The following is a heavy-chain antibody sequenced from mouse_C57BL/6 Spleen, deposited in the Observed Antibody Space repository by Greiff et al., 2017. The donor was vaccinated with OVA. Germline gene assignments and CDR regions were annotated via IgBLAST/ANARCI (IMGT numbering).Heavy chain of an antibody. CDR3: ARGGLYYDYDDGYAMDY. D-gene: IGHD2-4*01. J-gene: IGHJ4*01. Sequence: EVKLMESGGGLVKPGGSLKLSCAASGFTFSDYGMHWVRQAPEKGLEWVAYISSGSSTIYYADTVKGRFTISRDNAKNTLFLQMTSLRSEDTAMYYCARGGLYYDYDDGYAMDYWGQGTSVTVSS. CDR2: ISSGSSTI. V-gene: IGHV5-17*01. CDR1: GFTFSDYG.